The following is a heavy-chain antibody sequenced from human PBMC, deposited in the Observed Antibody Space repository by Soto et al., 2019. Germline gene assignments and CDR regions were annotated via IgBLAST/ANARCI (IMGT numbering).Heavy chain of an antibody. CDR2: INAGNGNT. Sequence: ASVKVSCKASGYTFTSYAMHWVRQAPGQRLEWMGWINAGNGNTKYSQKFQGRVTITRDTSASTAYMELSSLRSEDTAVYYCARDEDSSSWSNLYTYWGQGTLVTVSS. CDR3: ARDEDSSSWSNLYTY. CDR1: GYTFTSYA. D-gene: IGHD6-13*01. J-gene: IGHJ4*02. V-gene: IGHV1-3*01.